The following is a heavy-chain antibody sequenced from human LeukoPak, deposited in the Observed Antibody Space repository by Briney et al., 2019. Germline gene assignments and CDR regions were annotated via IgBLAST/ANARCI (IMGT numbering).Heavy chain of an antibody. CDR2: IIPIFGTA. J-gene: IGHJ4*02. D-gene: IGHD5-18*01. Sequence: GASVKVSCKASGGTFSSYAISWVRQAPGQGLEWMGRIIPIFGTANYAQKFQGRVTITTDESTSTAYMELSSLRPEDTAVYYCASRRYSYGYGDDYFDYWGQGTLVTVSS. CDR1: GGTFSSYA. CDR3: ASRRYSYGYGDDYFDY. V-gene: IGHV1-69*05.